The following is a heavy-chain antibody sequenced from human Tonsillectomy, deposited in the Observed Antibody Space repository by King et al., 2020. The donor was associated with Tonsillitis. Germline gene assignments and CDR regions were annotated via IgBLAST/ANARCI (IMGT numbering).Heavy chain of an antibody. V-gene: IGHV3-30-3*01. CDR1: GFTFSTYV. CDR2: ISDDGSNK. Sequence: QLVQSGGGVVQPGRSLRLSCAASGFTFSTYVMHWVRQAPGKGLEWVAVISDDGSNKYYADSVKGRLTISRDNSKNMLYLHMNSLRAEDTAVFYCARDENYGYYRYWGQGTLVTVSS. CDR3: ARDENYGYYRY. J-gene: IGHJ4*02. D-gene: IGHD3-22*01.